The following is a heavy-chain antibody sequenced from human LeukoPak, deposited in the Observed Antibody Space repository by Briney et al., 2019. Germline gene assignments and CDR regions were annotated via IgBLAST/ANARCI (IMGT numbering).Heavy chain of an antibody. CDR2: MYHGGST. V-gene: IGHV4-59*01. CDR3: ARDVGSPYCSGGSCPLGY. J-gene: IGHJ4*02. CDR1: GGSISTYY. Sequence: SETLSLTCTVSGGSISTYYWTWIRQPPGKGLEWIGYMYHGGSTNYNPSLKSRVTKSGDTSKNQFSLKLSSVTAADTAVYYCARDVGSPYCSGGSCPLGYWGQGILVTVSS. D-gene: IGHD2-15*01.